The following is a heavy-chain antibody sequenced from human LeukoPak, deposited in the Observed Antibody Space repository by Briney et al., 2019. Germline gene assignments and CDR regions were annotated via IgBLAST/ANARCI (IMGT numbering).Heavy chain of an antibody. D-gene: IGHD3-22*01. Sequence: GASVKVSCKASGGTFISYAISWVRQAPGQGLEWMGGIIPIFGTANYAQKFQGRVAITTDESTSTAYMELSSLGSEDTAVYYCARGPHYYDSSGYWNYWGQGTLVTVSS. J-gene: IGHJ4*02. CDR3: ARGPHYYDSSGYWNY. CDR1: GGTFISYA. V-gene: IGHV1-69*05. CDR2: IIPIFGTA.